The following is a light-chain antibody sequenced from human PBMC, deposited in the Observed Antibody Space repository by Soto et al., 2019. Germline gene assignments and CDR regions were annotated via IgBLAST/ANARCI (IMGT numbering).Light chain of an antibody. V-gene: IGKV3-11*01. J-gene: IGKJ4*01. Sequence: EIVLTQSPATLSLSPGERATLSCRASQSVSSYLAWYQQQPGQAPRLLIYDTSNRATGIPARFSGSGSGTDFTLTISSLETEDFAVYYCQQRSNWLTFGGGTKVEIK. CDR3: QQRSNWLT. CDR2: DTS. CDR1: QSVSSY.